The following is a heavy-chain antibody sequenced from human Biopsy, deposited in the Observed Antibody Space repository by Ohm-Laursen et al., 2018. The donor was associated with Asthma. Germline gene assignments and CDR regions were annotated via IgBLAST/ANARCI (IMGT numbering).Heavy chain of an antibody. J-gene: IGHJ6*02. CDR2: ISVYNGNT. D-gene: IGHD3-10*01. CDR3: ARAEDYSHYYGIDV. Sequence: ESSAKVSCKTSGYTFNSAGITWVRQAPGQGLEWMGWISVYNGNTKVAQKLQDRVTMITDTSTSTAYMELRSLRSDDTAVYFCARAEDYSHYYGIDVWGQGTTVTVS. V-gene: IGHV1-18*01. CDR1: GYTFNSAG.